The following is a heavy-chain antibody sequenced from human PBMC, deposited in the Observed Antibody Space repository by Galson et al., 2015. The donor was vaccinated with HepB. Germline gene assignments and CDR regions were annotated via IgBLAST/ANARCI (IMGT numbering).Heavy chain of an antibody. J-gene: IGHJ4*02. V-gene: IGHV4-4*07. D-gene: IGHD4-17*01. CDR3: ASTGHDYGDYGAWNYFDY. CDR2: IYTSGST. Sequence: SETLSLTCTVSGGSISSYYWSWIRQPAGKGLEWIGRIYTSGSTNYNPSLKSRVTMSVDTSKNQFSLKLSSVTAADTAVYYCASTGHDYGDYGAWNYFDYWGQGTLVTVSS. CDR1: GGSISSYY.